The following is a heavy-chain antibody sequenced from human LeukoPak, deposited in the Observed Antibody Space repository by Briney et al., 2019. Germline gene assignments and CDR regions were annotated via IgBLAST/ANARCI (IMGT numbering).Heavy chain of an antibody. CDR1: GYTFTGYY. CDR2: INPNSGGT. CDR3: ARARRIAAAGTGWFNP. V-gene: IGHV1-2*02. Sequence: ASVKVSCKASGYTFTGYYMHWVRQAPGQGLEWMGWINPNSGGTNYAQKFQGRVTMTRDTSISTAYMELSRLRSDDAAVYYCARARRIAAAGTGWFNPWGQGTLVTVSS. J-gene: IGHJ5*02. D-gene: IGHD6-13*01.